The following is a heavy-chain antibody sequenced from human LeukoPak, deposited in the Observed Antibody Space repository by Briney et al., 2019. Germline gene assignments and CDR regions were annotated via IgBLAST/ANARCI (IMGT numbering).Heavy chain of an antibody. CDR1: GVSINNSPYY. Sequence: PSETLSLTCTVSGVSINNSPYYWGWIRQPPEKGLEWIGNIFYDGSTDYNPSLKSRVTISLDTSKSQFSLELRSVTAADTAVYYCARALYYYYYMDAWGNGTAVTVSS. V-gene: IGHV4-39*01. J-gene: IGHJ6*03. CDR2: IFYDGST. CDR3: ARALYYYYYMDA.